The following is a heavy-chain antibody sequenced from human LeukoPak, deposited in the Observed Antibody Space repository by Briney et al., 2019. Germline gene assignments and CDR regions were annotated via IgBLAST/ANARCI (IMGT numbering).Heavy chain of an antibody. D-gene: IGHD6-13*01. Sequence: PGGSLRLPCAAPGFTFSSYGMHWVRQAPGKGLELVAVISYDGSNKYYADSVKGRFTIARDNSKNTLYLQMNSLRAEDPAVYYCAKDLFAAAGTGYFYYWGEGTLVTVSS. CDR1: GFTFSSYG. CDR3: AKDLFAAAGTGYFYY. V-gene: IGHV3-30*18. J-gene: IGHJ4*02. CDR2: ISYDGSNK.